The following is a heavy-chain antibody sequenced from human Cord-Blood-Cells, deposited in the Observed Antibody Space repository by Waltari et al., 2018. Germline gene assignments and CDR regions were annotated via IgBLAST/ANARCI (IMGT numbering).Heavy chain of an antibody. D-gene: IGHD5-12*01. J-gene: IGHJ4*02. CDR1: GFTVSSNY. CDR3: ARGTLGGYDY. CDR2: INSGGGK. V-gene: IGHV3-53*02. Sequence: EVQLVETGGGLIQPGGSLRISCAASGFTVSSNYMSWVRQAPGKGVEWGLVINSGGGKYYTDSVKGRFTSARNNSKTTLYLQMNSLRAEDTAVYYCARGTLGGYDYWGQGTLVTVSS.